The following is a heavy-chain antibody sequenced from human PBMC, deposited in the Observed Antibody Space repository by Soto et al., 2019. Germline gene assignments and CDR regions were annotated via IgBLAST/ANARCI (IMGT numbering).Heavy chain of an antibody. CDR3: VRQGFVRLHGLVDV. J-gene: IGHJ6*02. CDR2: IDSNGGT. V-gene: IGHV4-59*08. CDR1: DDSSSSYK. Sequence: QVQLQESGPGLVKPSETLSLTCTVSDDSSSSYKWSWIRQPPGRRLEWIGYIDSNGGTSYNPSLQSRVNISIDTSTKQCSLKLSSVTAADTAVYYCVRQGFVRLHGLVDVWGQGTTVTVSS. D-gene: IGHD4-4*01.